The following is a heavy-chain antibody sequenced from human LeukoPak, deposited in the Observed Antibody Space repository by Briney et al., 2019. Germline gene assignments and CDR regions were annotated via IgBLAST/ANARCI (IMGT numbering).Heavy chain of an antibody. CDR1: GFTFSNYW. D-gene: IGHD6-13*01. CDR2: IKQDGSEK. Sequence: GTSLRLSCAASGFTFSNYWMSWVRQAPGKGLEWVANIKQDGSEKYYVDSVKGRFTISRDNAKNSLYLQMNSLRAEDTAVYYCARDSRIAAEFDYWGQGTLVTVPS. J-gene: IGHJ4*02. V-gene: IGHV3-7*03. CDR3: ARDSRIAAEFDY.